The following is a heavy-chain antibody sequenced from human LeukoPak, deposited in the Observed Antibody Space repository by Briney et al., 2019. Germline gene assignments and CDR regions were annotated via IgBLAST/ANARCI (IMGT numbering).Heavy chain of an antibody. CDR1: GFTFSSYW. CDR2: INQYGSDK. CDR3: ARVVNLATPDY. D-gene: IGHD2-21*01. J-gene: IGHJ4*02. V-gene: IGHV3-7*01. Sequence: GGSLRLSCAASGFTFSSYWMSWVRQAPEKGLEWVANINQYGSDKYYVDSVKGRFTISRDNAKNSLYLQMNSLRAEDAAVYYCARVVNLATPDYWGQGTLVTVSS.